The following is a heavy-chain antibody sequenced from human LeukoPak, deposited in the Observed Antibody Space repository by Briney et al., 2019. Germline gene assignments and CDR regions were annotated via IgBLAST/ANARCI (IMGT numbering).Heavy chain of an antibody. D-gene: IGHD3-3*01. V-gene: IGHV3-64*01. CDR2: ISSNGGST. CDR1: GFTFSSYA. Sequence: GGSLRLSCAASGFTFSSYAMHWVRQAPGKGLEYVSAISSNGGSTYYANSVKGRFTISRDNSKNTLYLQMGSLRAEDTAVYYCASGPGLGTPFWSGTYYYYYMDVWGKGTTVTVSS. J-gene: IGHJ6*03. CDR3: ASGPGLGTPFWSGTYYYYYMDV.